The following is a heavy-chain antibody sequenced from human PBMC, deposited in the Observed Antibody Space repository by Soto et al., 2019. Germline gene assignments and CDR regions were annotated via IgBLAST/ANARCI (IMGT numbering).Heavy chain of an antibody. D-gene: IGHD3-16*01. CDR2: VHSSGIT. CDR1: GGSVSNDTFY. V-gene: IGHV4-61*01. Sequence: SETLSLTCTVSGGSVSNDTFYWSWLRQPPGKGLEWIGYVHSSGITNNNPSLKRRVTISVDTSRNQFSLRLSSVTAADTAVYYCARGLTRGQLPSHFDHWGQGTLVTVSS. J-gene: IGHJ5*02. CDR3: ARGLTRGQLPSHFDH.